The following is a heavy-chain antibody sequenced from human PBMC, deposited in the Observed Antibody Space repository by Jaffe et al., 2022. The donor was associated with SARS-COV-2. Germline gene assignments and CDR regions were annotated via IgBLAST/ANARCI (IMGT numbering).Heavy chain of an antibody. CDR1: GFTFSSYS. D-gene: IGHD5-12*01. Sequence: EVQLVESGGGLVKPGGSLRLSCAASGFTFSSYSMNWVRQAPGKGLEWVSSISSSSSYIYYADSVKGRFTISRDNAKNSLYLQMNSLRAEDTAVYYCARDHFPGYDNYYYYYGMDVWGQGTTVTVSS. CDR2: ISSSSSYI. J-gene: IGHJ6*02. CDR3: ARDHFPGYDNYYYYYGMDV. V-gene: IGHV3-21*01.